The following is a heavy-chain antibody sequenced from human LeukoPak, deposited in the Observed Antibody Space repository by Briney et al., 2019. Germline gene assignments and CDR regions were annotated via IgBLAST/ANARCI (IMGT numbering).Heavy chain of an antibody. V-gene: IGHV3-21*01. J-gene: IGHJ3*02. D-gene: IGHD4-23*01. Sequence: GGSLRLSCAASGFTFSSYYMNWVRQAPGKGLEWVSSIHSSDSYINYADSVRGRFTLSRDNAKSSLYLQMTSLRAEDTAVYYCARGVLGYGRNDAFDIWGQGTMVTVSS. CDR3: ARGVLGYGRNDAFDI. CDR2: IHSSDSYI. CDR1: GFTFSSYY.